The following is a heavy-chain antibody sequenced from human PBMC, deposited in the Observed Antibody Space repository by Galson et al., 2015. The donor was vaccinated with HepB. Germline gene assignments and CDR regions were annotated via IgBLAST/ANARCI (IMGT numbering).Heavy chain of an antibody. CDR1: GYSFTSYW. D-gene: IGHD3-10*01. CDR2: IDPSDSYT. CDR3: ARQIYVDGSGSYSWFDP. Sequence: QSGAEVKKPGESLKISCKGSGYSFTSYWISWVRQMPGKGLEWMGRIDPSDSYTNYSPSFQGHVTISADKSISTAYLQWSSLKASDTAMYYCARQIYVDGSGSYSWFDPWGQGTLVTVSS. J-gene: IGHJ5*02. V-gene: IGHV5-10-1*01.